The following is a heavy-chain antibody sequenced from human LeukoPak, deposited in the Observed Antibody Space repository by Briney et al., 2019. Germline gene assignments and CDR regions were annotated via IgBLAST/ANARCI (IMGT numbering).Heavy chain of an antibody. J-gene: IGHJ4*02. Sequence: PGGSLRLSCAASGFTFSSYSMNWVRQAPGKGLEWVSYISSSSSTIYYADSVKGRFTISRDNAKNSLYLQMNSLRDEDTAVYYCARAPRNYDFWSGYPDYWGQGTLVTVSS. CDR2: ISSSSSTI. CDR1: GFTFSSYS. V-gene: IGHV3-48*02. D-gene: IGHD3-3*01. CDR3: ARAPRNYDFWSGYPDY.